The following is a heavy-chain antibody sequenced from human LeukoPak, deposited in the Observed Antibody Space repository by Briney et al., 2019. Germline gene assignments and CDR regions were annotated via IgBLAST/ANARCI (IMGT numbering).Heavy chain of an antibody. CDR3: ARVVSYYYDSSGYYWNY. CDR1: GFTFSSYS. CDR2: ISSSSSCI. Sequence: PGGSLRLSCAASGFTFSSYSMNWVRQAPGKGLEWVSSISSSSSCIYYADSVKGRFTISRDNAKNSLYLQMNSLRADDTAVYYCARVVSYYYDSSGYYWNYWGQGTLVTVSS. V-gene: IGHV3-21*04. J-gene: IGHJ4*02. D-gene: IGHD3-22*01.